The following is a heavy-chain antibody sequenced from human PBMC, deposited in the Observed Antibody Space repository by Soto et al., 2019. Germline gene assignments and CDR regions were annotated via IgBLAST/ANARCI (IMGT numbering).Heavy chain of an antibody. V-gene: IGHV4-59*01. CDR1: GGSISSYY. Sequence: QVQLQESGPGLVKPSETLSLTCTVSGGSISSYYWSWIRQPPGKGLEWIGYIYYSGSTNYNPSLKSRVTISVDTSKNQFSLKLSSVTAADTAVYYCARDSLRSSGDYWYFDLWGRGTLVTVSS. D-gene: IGHD4-17*01. CDR3: ARDSLRSSGDYWYFDL. CDR2: IYYSGST. J-gene: IGHJ2*01.